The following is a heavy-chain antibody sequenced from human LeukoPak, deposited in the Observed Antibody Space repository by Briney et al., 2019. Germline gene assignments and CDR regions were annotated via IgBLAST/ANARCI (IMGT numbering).Heavy chain of an antibody. CDR2: IYYSGST. J-gene: IGHJ6*03. V-gene: IGHV4-59*01. CDR1: GGSISSYY. CDR3: ARGGSSWYNYYYYYMDV. Sequence: SETLSLTCTVSGGSISSYYWSWIRQPPGKGLERIGYIYYSGSTNYNPSLKSRVTISVDTSKNQFSLKLSSVTAADTAVYYCARGGSSWYNYYYYYMDVWGKGTTVTVSS. D-gene: IGHD6-13*01.